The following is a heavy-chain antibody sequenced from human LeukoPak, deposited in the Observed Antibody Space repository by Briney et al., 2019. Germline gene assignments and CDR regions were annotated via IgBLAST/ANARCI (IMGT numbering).Heavy chain of an antibody. D-gene: IGHD4-17*01. J-gene: IGHJ4*02. CDR1: GFTFSSYA. V-gene: IGHV3-23*01. CDR3: AKVGPTFMTTVTTSFDC. CDR2: ISNSVGST. Sequence: PGGSLRLPCAASGFTFSSYAMSWVRQAPGKGLEWVSAISNSVGSTYYADSVKDRFTISRDNSKNTLYLQMSSLRAEDTAVYYCAKVGPTFMTTVTTSFDCWGQGTLVTVSS.